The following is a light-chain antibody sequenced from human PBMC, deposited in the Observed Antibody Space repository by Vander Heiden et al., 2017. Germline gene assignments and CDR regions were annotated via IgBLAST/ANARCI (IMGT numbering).Light chain of an antibody. Sequence: SYALTQPPSVSVSPGQTASITYSGDKLGDKYACWYQQKPGQSPVLVIYQDSKRSSGIPERFSGSNSGNTATLTISGTQAMDEADYYCQAWDSSIVFGGGTKLTGL. CDR3: QAWDSSIV. J-gene: IGLJ2*01. V-gene: IGLV3-1*01. CDR1: KLGDKY. CDR2: QDS.